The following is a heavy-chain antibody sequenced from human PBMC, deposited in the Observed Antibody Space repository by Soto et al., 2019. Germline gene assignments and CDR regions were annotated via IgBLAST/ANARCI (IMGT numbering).Heavy chain of an antibody. Sequence: QVQLVESGGGVVQPGRSLRLSCAASGFTFNNYGMHWVRQAPGKGLEWVAMIWYDGSNENYVDSVKGRFTISRDNSKNTLYLQMNSLRAEDTAVYYCARERVVWGWSVSYGMDVWGQGTTVTVSS. J-gene: IGHJ6*02. CDR1: GFTFNNYG. CDR2: IWYDGSNE. D-gene: IGHD3-16*01. CDR3: ARERVVWGWSVSYGMDV. V-gene: IGHV3-33*01.